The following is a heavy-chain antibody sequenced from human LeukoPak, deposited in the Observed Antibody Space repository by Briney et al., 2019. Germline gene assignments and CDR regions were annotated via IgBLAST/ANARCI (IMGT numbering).Heavy chain of an antibody. Sequence: GASVTVSCKASGYTFTGYYMHWVRQAPGQGLEWMGWINPNSGGTNYAQKFQGWVTMTRDTSISTAYMELSRLRSDDTAVYYCARALVATTLSHFDYWGQGTLVTVSS. J-gene: IGHJ4*02. V-gene: IGHV1-2*04. D-gene: IGHD5-24*01. CDR3: ARALVATTLSHFDY. CDR2: INPNSGGT. CDR1: GYTFTGYY.